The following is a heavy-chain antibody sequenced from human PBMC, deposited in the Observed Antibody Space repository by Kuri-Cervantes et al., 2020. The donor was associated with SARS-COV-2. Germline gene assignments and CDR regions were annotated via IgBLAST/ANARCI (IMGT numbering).Heavy chain of an antibody. Sequence: GSLRLSCTVSGGSISSYYWSWIRQPAGKGLEWIGRIYTSGSTNYNPSLKSRVTMSVDTSKNQFSLKLSSVTAADTAVYYCARARIVGANVDAFDIWGQGTMVTVSS. CDR3: ARARIVGANVDAFDI. CDR2: IYTSGST. CDR1: GGSISSYY. J-gene: IGHJ3*02. D-gene: IGHD1-26*01. V-gene: IGHV4-4*07.